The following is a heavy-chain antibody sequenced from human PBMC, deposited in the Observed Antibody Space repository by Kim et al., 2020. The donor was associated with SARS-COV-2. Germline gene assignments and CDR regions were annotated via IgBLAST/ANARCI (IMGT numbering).Heavy chain of an antibody. J-gene: IGHJ4*02. CDR1: GFTFSGFS. CDR2: IYGNGRST. D-gene: IGHD3-10*01. CDR3: AKDSVPDGAWDFDY. V-gene: IGHV3-23*01. Sequence: GGSLRLSCAASGFTFSGFSMSWVRQAPGKGLELVSSIYGNGRSTFYAASVKGRFTTSRDSSRDNLYLQMNSLRVEDTAIYYCAKDSVPDGAWDFDYWGRG.